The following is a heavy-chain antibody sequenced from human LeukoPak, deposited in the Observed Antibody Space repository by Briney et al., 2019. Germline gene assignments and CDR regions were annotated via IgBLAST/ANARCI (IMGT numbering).Heavy chain of an antibody. CDR2: IKPDGTEK. CDR1: GFAFSNYW. J-gene: IGHJ4*02. CDR3: ARTPLTQLEPDYFDS. Sequence: GALRLSYAASGFAFSNYWMTWVRQAAGNGLQWVANIKPDGTEKNYVDSVKGRFTSSRDNAKNSVYLQLNSLRVDDTALYYCARTPLTQLEPDYFDSWGQGTLVSVS. V-gene: IGHV3-7*01. D-gene: IGHD1-1*01.